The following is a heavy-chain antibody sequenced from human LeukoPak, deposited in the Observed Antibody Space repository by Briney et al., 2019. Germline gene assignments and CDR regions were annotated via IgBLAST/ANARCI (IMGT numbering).Heavy chain of an antibody. Sequence: GGSLRLSCAASGFTFSSYAMSWVRQAPGKGLEWVSSINVGGDNNWYADSVKGRFTISRDDSKNTLYLQVNNLRSDDTAVYYCARGDVVGATWYFDLWGRGTLVTVSS. V-gene: IGHV3-23*01. CDR1: GFTFSSYA. CDR3: ARGDVVGATWYFDL. CDR2: INVGGDNN. D-gene: IGHD1-26*01. J-gene: IGHJ2*01.